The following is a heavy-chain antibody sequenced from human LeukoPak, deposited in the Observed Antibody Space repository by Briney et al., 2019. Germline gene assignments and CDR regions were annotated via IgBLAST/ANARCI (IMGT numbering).Heavy chain of an antibody. CDR2: ISGSGSGGST. J-gene: IGHJ4*02. CDR3: AKSGYNRFDY. D-gene: IGHD5-24*01. CDR1: GFTFSSSA. V-gene: IGHV3-23*01. Sequence: GGSLRLSCAASGFTFSSSAMSWVRQAPGKGLEWVSSISGSGSGGSTYYADSVKGRFTISRDNSKNTLYLQMNSLIAEDTAVYYCAKSGYNRFDYWGQGTRVIVSS.